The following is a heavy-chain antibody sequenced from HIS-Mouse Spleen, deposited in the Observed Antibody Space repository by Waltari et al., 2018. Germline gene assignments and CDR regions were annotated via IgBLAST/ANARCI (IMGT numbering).Heavy chain of an antibody. CDR2: SYYSGRT. J-gene: IGHJ2*01. V-gene: IGHV4-39*07. CDR1: GGSISSSSYY. CDR3: AREIPYSSSWYDWYFDL. Sequence: QLQLQESGPGLVKPSETLSLTCTVSGGSISSSSYYWGWIRQPPGKGLEWIGSSYYSGRTYCNPALKSRVTISVDTSKNQFALKLSSVTAADTAVYYCAREIPYSSSWYDWYFDLWGRGTLVTVSS. D-gene: IGHD6-13*01.